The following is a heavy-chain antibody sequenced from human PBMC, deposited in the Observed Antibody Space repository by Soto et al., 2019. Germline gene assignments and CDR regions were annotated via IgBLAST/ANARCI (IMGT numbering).Heavy chain of an antibody. D-gene: IGHD4-17*01. CDR1: GGSISTGGYY. J-gene: IGHJ3*02. CDR2: IYHSGMT. Sequence: QVQLQESGPGLVKPSQTLSLTCTVSGGSISTGGYYWSWIRQHPGRGLERIGYIYHSGMTFSNPSLQSRVAISIDTSENQFSLKLSSVTAADTAVYYCATVRWELHDAFDIWGHGTMVSVSS. V-gene: IGHV4-31*03. CDR3: ATVRWELHDAFDI.